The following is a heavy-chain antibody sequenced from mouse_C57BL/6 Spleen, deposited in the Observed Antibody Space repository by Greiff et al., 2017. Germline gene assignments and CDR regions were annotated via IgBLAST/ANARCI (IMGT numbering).Heavy chain of an antibody. D-gene: IGHD1-1*01. CDR1: GYTFTSYW. V-gene: IGHV1-53*01. CDR3: ARSPYYYGSSYEGYYAMDY. Sequence: QVQLQQPGTELVKPGASVKLSCKASGYTFTSYWMHWVKQRPGQGLEWIGNINPSNGGTNYNEKFKSKATLTVDKSSSTAYMQLSSLTSEYSAVYYCARSPYYYGSSYEGYYAMDYWGQGTSVTVSS. CDR2: INPSNGGT. J-gene: IGHJ4*01.